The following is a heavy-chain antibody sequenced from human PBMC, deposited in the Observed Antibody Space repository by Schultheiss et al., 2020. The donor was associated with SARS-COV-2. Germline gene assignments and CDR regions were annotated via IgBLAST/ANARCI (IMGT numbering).Heavy chain of an antibody. Sequence: SQTLSLTCTVSGGSISSGGYYWSWIRQHPGKGLEWIGYIYYSGSTYYNPSLKSLVTISVDTSKNQFSLKLSSVTAADTAVYYCARGRSDSSGYAVDYWGQGTLVTVSS. D-gene: IGHD3-22*01. J-gene: IGHJ4*02. CDR2: IYYSGST. CDR3: ARGRSDSSGYAVDY. V-gene: IGHV4-31*01. CDR1: GGSISSGGYY.